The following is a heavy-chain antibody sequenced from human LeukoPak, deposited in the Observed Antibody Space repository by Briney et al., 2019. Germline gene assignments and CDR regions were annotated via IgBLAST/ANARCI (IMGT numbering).Heavy chain of an antibody. CDR1: GGTFSSYA. J-gene: IGHJ4*02. D-gene: IGHD6-13*01. Sequence: GASVKVSCKASGGTFSSYAISWVRQAPGKGLEGRGGFDPEDGETIYAQKFQGRVTMTEDTSTDTAYMELSSLRSEDTAVYYCATGGAAAAPVYFDYWGQGTLVTVSS. CDR3: ATGGAAAAPVYFDY. V-gene: IGHV1-24*01. CDR2: FDPEDGET.